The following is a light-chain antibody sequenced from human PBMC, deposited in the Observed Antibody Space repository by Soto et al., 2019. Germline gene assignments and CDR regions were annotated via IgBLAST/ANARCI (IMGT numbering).Light chain of an antibody. CDR3: QQFSIYSLT. CDR2: SAS. J-gene: IGKJ3*01. V-gene: IGKV1-9*01. CDR1: QGIHIH. Sequence: DIPLTQSPSFLSASEGDRVTITCRASQGIHIHLAWYQQKPGKAPKLLIDSASTLHSGVPSRFSASGSRAEFTLIINSRQPEDFATYYCQQFSIYSLTCGPGTRVDIK.